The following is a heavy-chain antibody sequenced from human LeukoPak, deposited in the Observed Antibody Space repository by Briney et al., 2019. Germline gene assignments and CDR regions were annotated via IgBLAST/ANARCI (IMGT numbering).Heavy chain of an antibody. Sequence: AGGSLRLSCAASGFTFSGSAMHWVRQASGKGLEWVCRIRSKANSYATAYAASVKGRFTIYRDDSKNTAYLQMNSLKTEDTAVYYCRASHGSGSYPDYWGQGTLVTVSS. CDR1: GFTFSGSA. J-gene: IGHJ4*02. V-gene: IGHV3-73*01. D-gene: IGHD3-10*01. CDR3: RASHGSGSYPDY. CDR2: IRSKANSYAT.